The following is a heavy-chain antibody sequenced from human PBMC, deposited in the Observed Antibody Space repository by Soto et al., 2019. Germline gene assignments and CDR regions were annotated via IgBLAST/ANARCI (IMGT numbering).Heavy chain of an antibody. V-gene: IGHV3-30*04. J-gene: IGHJ4*02. Sequence: GGSLRLSCATSGFSFNDYAMYWVRQAPGQGLEWVAIISSDGHHQFYLDNLRGRFTVFRDNSKNTLYLQMNSLRPEDTAVYYCSRGTYYPQSSGLHADYWGPGTVGTVSA. CDR1: GFSFNDYA. CDR3: SRGTYYPQSSGLHADY. D-gene: IGHD3-22*01. CDR2: ISSDGHHQ.